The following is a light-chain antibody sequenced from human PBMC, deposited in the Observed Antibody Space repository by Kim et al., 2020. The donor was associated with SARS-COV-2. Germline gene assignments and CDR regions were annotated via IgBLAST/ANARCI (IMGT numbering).Light chain of an antibody. V-gene: IGKV3-20*01. CDR3: QQYGSSRTWT. CDR2: GTS. Sequence: PGDRATLSSRASQSVSSGYMAWYQQKPGQPPRLLIYGTSTRAAGIPGRFSVSGSGTEFTLTISRLEPDDFAVYYCQQYGSSRTWTFGQGTKVDIK. J-gene: IGKJ1*01. CDR1: QSVSSGY.